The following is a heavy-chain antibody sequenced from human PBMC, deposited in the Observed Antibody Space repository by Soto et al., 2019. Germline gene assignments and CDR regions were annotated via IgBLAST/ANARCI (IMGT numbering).Heavy chain of an antibody. Sequence: EVQLVESGGGLVQPGGSLRLSCAASGFTFSSYWMHWVRQVPGKGLVWVSRINNDGSSTSYADSVKGRFTISRDNAKNTLSLQMNSLRAEDTAVYYFARSVPGYSYGQDWGQGTLVTVSS. CDR3: ARSVPGYSYGQD. J-gene: IGHJ4*02. CDR1: GFTFSSYW. D-gene: IGHD5-18*01. CDR2: INNDGSST. V-gene: IGHV3-74*01.